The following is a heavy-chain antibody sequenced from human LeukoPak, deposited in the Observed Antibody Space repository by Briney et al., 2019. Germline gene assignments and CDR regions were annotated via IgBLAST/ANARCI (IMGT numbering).Heavy chain of an antibody. J-gene: IGHJ3*02. D-gene: IGHD3-3*01. Sequence: GGSLRLSCAASGFTFSDYYMSWIRQAPGKGLEWVSYISSSGSTIYYADSVKGRFTISRDNAKNSLYLQMNSLRAEDTAVYYCATDTYYDFWSGYGDAFDIWGQGTMVTVSP. CDR2: ISSSGSTI. CDR3: ATDTYYDFWSGYGDAFDI. CDR1: GFTFSDYY. V-gene: IGHV3-11*04.